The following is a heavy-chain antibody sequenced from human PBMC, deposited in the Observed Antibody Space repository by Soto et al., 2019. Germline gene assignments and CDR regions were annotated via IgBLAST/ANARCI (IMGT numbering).Heavy chain of an antibody. V-gene: IGHV3-53*02. CDR2: IYSGGST. CDR1: GFTVSSNY. Sequence: EVQLVETGGGLIQPGGSLRLSCAASGFTVSSNYMSWVRQAPGKGLEWVSVIYSGGSTYYADSVKGRFTISRDKSKNTLYLQMNSLRAEDTAVYYCARGLLTGTTPLGWFDPWGQGTLVTVSS. J-gene: IGHJ5*02. CDR3: ARGLLTGTTPLGWFDP. D-gene: IGHD1-7*01.